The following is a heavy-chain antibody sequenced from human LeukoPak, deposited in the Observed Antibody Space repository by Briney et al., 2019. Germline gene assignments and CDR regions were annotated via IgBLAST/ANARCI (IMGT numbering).Heavy chain of an antibody. D-gene: IGHD4-17*01. J-gene: IGHJ3*02. CDR1: GYSFTNYG. Sequence: ASVKVSCKASGYSFTNYGMKWVRQAPGQGLEWMGWITTNGGNPTYAQGFTGRFVFSLDTSVSTAYLQITSLKAEDSAVYYCARLNYGDYAFDIWGQGTMVTVSS. V-gene: IGHV7-4-1*02. CDR3: ARLNYGDYAFDI. CDR2: ITTNGGNP.